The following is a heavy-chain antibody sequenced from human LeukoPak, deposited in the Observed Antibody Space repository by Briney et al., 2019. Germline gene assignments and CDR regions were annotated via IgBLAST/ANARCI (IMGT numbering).Heavy chain of an antibody. D-gene: IGHD6-19*01. Sequence: GGSLRLSCAASGFTFSSYAMHWVRQAPGKGLEWVAVISYDGSNKYYADSVKGRFTISRDNSKNTLYLQMNSLRAEDTAVYYCAREPVAGTNYYFDYWGQETLVTVSS. CDR2: ISYDGSNK. V-gene: IGHV3-30-3*01. J-gene: IGHJ4*02. CDR1: GFTFSSYA. CDR3: AREPVAGTNYYFDY.